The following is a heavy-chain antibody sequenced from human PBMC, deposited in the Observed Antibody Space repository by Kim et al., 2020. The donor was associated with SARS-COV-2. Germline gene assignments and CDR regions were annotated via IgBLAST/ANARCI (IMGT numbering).Heavy chain of an antibody. CDR2: INHSGST. CDR1: GGSFSGYY. J-gene: IGHJ4*02. V-gene: IGHV4-34*01. Sequence: SETLSLTCAVYGGSFSGYYWSWIRQPPGKGREWIGEINHSGSTNYNPSLKSRVTISVDTSKNQFSLKLSSVTAADTAVYYCARGGSDYDSSGYYFNAWGQGTLVTVSS. CDR3: ARGGSDYDSSGYYFNA. D-gene: IGHD3-22*01.